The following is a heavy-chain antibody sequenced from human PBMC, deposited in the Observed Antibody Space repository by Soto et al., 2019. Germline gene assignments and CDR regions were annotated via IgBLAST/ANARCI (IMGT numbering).Heavy chain of an antibody. CDR2: IIPIFGTA. D-gene: IGHD6-13*01. Sequence: QVQLVQSGAEVKKPGSSVKVSCKASGGTFSSYAISWVRQAPGQGLEWMGGIIPIFGTANYAQKFQGRVTITADEATGTAYMELSSLRSEDTALYYCARSAAGRAPRRYYYYGMDVWGQGTTVTVSS. V-gene: IGHV1-69*01. CDR1: GGTFSSYA. J-gene: IGHJ6*02. CDR3: ARSAAGRAPRRYYYYGMDV.